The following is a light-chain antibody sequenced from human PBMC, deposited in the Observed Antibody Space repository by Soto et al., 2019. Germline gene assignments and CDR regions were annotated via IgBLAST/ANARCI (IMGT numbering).Light chain of an antibody. CDR1: QSVNSN. CDR3: QQYNNWPRT. Sequence: ELVMTQCPATLSLSPGERATLSCRASQSVNSNLAWYQQKAGQAPRLLIYGTSTRAAGIPARFSGSGSGTDFTLTISSLQFEDFAVYYCQQYNNWPRTFGQGTKVDI. CDR2: GTS. V-gene: IGKV3-15*01. J-gene: IGKJ1*01.